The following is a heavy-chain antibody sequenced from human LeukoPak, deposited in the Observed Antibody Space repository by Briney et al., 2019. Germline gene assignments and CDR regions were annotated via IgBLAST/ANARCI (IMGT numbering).Heavy chain of an antibody. Sequence: SVKVSCKASGGTFSSYAISWVRQAPGQGLEWMGGIIPIFGTANYAQKFQGRVTITTDESTSTAYMELSSLRSEDTAVYYCASPKYYYGSGSYGGFDYWGQGTLVTVSS. J-gene: IGHJ4*02. D-gene: IGHD3-10*01. CDR1: GGTFSSYA. V-gene: IGHV1-69*05. CDR2: IIPIFGTA. CDR3: ASPKYYYGSGSYGGFDY.